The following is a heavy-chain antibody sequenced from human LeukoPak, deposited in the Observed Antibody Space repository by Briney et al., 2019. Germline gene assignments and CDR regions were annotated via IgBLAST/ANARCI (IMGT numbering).Heavy chain of an antibody. CDR1: GGTFSSYA. D-gene: IGHD3-22*01. Sequence: GASVKVSCKASGGTFSSYAISWVRQAPGQGLEWMGGIIPIFGTANYAQKFQGRVTITADESTSTAYMELSSLRSEDTAVYYCARDPEYYYDSSGYKFNWFDPWGQGTLSPSPQ. CDR3: ARDPEYYYDSSGYKFNWFDP. V-gene: IGHV1-69*13. CDR2: IIPIFGTA. J-gene: IGHJ5*02.